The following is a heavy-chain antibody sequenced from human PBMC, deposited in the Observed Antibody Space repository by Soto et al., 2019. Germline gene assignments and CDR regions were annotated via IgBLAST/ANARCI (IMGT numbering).Heavy chain of an antibody. CDR1: GGSVSSYY. CDR3: ARHSNFDWRYYFDY. CDR2: IYYSGST. V-gene: IGHV4-59*08. Sequence: SSETLSLTCTVSGGSVSSYYWSWIRQPPGKGLEWIGYIYYSGSTNYNPSLKSRVTISVDTSKNQFSLKLSSVTAADTAVYYCARHSNFDWRYYFDYWGQGTLVTVSS. J-gene: IGHJ4*02. D-gene: IGHD3-9*01.